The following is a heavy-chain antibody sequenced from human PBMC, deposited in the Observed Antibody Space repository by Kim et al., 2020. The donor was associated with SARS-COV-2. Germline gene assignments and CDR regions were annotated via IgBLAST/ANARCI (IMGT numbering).Heavy chain of an antibody. D-gene: IGHD3-3*01. V-gene: IGHV3-53*01. Sequence: GGSLRLSCAASGFRLLFNYMNWVRQAPGKGLEWVSIIYSGGGTYYADSVKGRFTISRDLSKNTVYLQMDSLRPEDTAIYYCAGDPGVRFWSGLRGAEHYWGQGTLVRVSS. CDR1: GFRLLFNY. CDR3: AGDPGVRFWSGLRGAEHY. J-gene: IGHJ4*02. CDR2: IYSGGGT.